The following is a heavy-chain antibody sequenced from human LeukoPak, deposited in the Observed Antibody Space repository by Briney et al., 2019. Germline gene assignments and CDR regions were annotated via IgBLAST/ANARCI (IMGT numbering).Heavy chain of an antibody. D-gene: IGHD5-12*01. CDR1: GYSFTSYW. V-gene: IGHV5-51*01. J-gene: IGHJ4*02. Sequence: GASLKISCKGSGYSFTSYWIGWVRQMPGKGLEWMGIIYPGDSDTRYSPSFQGQVTISADKSISTAYLQWSSLKASDTAMYYCARRLPRGYSGYDPYYFDYWGQGTLVTVSS. CDR2: IYPGDSDT. CDR3: ARRLPRGYSGYDPYYFDY.